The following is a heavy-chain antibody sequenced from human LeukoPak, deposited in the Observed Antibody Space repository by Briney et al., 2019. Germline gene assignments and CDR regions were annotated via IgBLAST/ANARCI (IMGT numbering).Heavy chain of an antibody. V-gene: IGHV4-59*01. D-gene: IGHD6-6*01. CDR1: GGSISSYY. Sequence: SETLSLTCTVSGGSISSYYWSWIRQPPGKGLEWIGYIYYSGSTNYNPSLKSRVTISVDTSKNQFSLKLSSVTAADTAVYYCARGPSKKWQLVRWFDPWGQGTLVTVSS. CDR2: IYYSGST. J-gene: IGHJ5*02. CDR3: ARGPSKKWQLVRWFDP.